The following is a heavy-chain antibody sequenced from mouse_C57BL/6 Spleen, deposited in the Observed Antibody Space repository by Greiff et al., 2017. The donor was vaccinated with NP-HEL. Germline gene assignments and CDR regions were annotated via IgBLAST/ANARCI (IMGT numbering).Heavy chain of an antibody. D-gene: IGHD1-1*01. CDR1: GYTFTSYW. J-gene: IGHJ4*01. CDR2: IYPGSGST. Sequence: QVQLKQSGAELVKPGASVKMSCKASGYTFTSYWITWVKQRPGQGLEWIGDIYPGSGSTNYNEKFKSKATLTVDTSSSTAYMHLSSLPSEDSAVYYCARGGLITTVVATWDAMDYWGQGTSVTVSS. CDR3: ARGGLITTVVATWDAMDY. V-gene: IGHV1-55*01.